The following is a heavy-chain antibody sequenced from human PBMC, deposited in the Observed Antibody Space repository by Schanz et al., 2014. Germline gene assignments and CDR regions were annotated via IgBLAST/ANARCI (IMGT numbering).Heavy chain of an antibody. J-gene: IGHJ4*02. Sequence: EVQLVESGGGLIQPGGSLRLSCAASGFIFSAYTMNWVRQAPGKGLEWVANINQDGSEKYYVDSVKGRFTISRDNAKNSLFLQMNSLSAEDTAVYYCAKVAPAATYLDSWGLGTLXTVSS. V-gene: IGHV3-7*03. CDR1: GFIFSAYT. CDR3: AKVAPAATYLDS. D-gene: IGHD2-2*01. CDR2: INQDGSEK.